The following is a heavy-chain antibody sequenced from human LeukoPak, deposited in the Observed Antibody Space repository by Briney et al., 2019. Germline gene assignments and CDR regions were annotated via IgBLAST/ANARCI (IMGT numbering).Heavy chain of an antibody. J-gene: IGHJ3*02. Sequence: ASVKVSCKVSGYTLTELSMHWVRQAPGKGLEWMGGLDPEDGETIYAQKFQGRVTMTEDTSTDTAYMELSSLRSEDTAVYYCATTDSSGYWGAFDIWGQGTMVTVSS. V-gene: IGHV1-24*01. CDR1: GYTLTELS. D-gene: IGHD3-22*01. CDR3: ATTDSSGYWGAFDI. CDR2: LDPEDGET.